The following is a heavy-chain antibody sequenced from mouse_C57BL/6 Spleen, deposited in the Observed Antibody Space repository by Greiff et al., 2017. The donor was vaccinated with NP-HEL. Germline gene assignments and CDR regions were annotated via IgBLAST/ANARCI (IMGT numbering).Heavy chain of an antibody. V-gene: IGHV1-18*01. D-gene: IGHD2-12*01. CDR3: ARYSPPYYYAMDY. CDR2: INPNNGGT. CDR1: GYTFTDYH. Sequence: EVQLQQSGPELVKPGASVKIPCKASGYTFTDYHMDWVKQSHGKSLEWIGDINPNNGGTIYNQKFKGKATLTVDKSSSTAYMELRSLTSEDTAVYYCARYSPPYYYAMDYWGQGTSVTVSS. J-gene: IGHJ4*01.